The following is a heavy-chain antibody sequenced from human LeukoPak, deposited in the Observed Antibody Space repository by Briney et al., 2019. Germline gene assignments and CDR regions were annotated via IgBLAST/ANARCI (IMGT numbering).Heavy chain of an antibody. CDR1: RGTFSSYT. Sequence: GASVKVSCKASRGTFSSYTISWVRQAPGQGLEWMGRIIPILGIANYAQKFQGRVTITADKSTSTAYMELSSLRSEDTAVYYCARDRVGATIGLDAFDIWGQGTMVTVSS. CDR3: ARDRVGATIGLDAFDI. J-gene: IGHJ3*02. CDR2: IIPILGIA. V-gene: IGHV1-69*02. D-gene: IGHD1-26*01.